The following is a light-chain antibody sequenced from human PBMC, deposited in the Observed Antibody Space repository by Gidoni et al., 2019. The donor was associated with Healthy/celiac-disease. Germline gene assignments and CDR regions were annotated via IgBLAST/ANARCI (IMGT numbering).Light chain of an antibody. Sequence: DIVMTPSPLSLPVTPGEPASISCRSSQSLLHSNGYNYLDWYLQKPGQSPQLLIYLGSNRASGVPDRFSGSGSGTDFTLKISRVEAEDVGVYYCMQALQTPPFTFGPGTKVEIK. V-gene: IGKV2-28*01. CDR2: LGS. CDR3: MQALQTPPFT. CDR1: QSLLHSNGYNY. J-gene: IGKJ3*01.